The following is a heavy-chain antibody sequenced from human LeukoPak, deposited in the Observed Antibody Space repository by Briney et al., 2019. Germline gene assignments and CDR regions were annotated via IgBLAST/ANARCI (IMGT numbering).Heavy chain of an antibody. Sequence: PGGSLRLSCAASGFTFDEYAMHWVRQAPGKGLDWVSGISWNSGSIGYADSVKGRFTISRDNAKNSLYLQMHSLRAEGTALYYCAKDVGIAVAGGWFDPWGQGTLVTVSS. CDR1: GFTFDEYA. V-gene: IGHV3-9*01. CDR2: ISWNSGSI. J-gene: IGHJ5*02. CDR3: AKDVGIAVAGGWFDP. D-gene: IGHD6-19*01.